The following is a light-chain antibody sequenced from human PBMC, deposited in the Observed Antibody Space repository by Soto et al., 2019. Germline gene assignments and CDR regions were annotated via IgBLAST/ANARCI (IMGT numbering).Light chain of an antibody. V-gene: IGKV3-11*01. J-gene: IGKJ5*01. CDR2: DAS. Sequence: EIVLTQSPATLSLSPGERATLSCGASQSVNGYLAWYQQKPGQAPSLLIYDASKRATGIPARFSGSGSGTDFTLTISSLEPEDFAVYYCQQRSNWPRSITFGQGTRLDIK. CDR3: QQRSNWPRSIT. CDR1: QSVNGY.